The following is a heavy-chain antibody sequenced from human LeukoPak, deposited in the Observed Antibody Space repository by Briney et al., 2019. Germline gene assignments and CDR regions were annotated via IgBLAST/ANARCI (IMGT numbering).Heavy chain of an antibody. CDR2: ISSSGSTI. CDR1: GFTFSDYY. J-gene: IGHJ5*02. CDR3: ARLIAAAGTRWFDP. Sequence: GGSLRLSCAASGFTFSDYYMSWIRQAPGKGLECVSYISSSGSTIYYADSVKGRFTISRDNAKNSLYLQMNSLRAEDTAVYYCARLIAAAGTRWFDPWGQGTLVTVSS. D-gene: IGHD6-13*01. V-gene: IGHV3-11*01.